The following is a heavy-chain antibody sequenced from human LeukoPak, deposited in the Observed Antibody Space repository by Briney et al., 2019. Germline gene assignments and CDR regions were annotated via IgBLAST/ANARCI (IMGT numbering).Heavy chain of an antibody. CDR3: AKEGFTAMVTGGEDY. CDR2: ISYDGSNE. V-gene: IGHV3-30*18. Sequence: GGSLRLSCAASGFSFSNHGMHWVRQAPGKGLEWVAVISYDGSNEYYADSVKGRFTISRDNSKYTLYLQMNSLRLEDTAVYYCAKEGFTAMVTGGEDYWGQGTLVTVSS. D-gene: IGHD5-18*01. J-gene: IGHJ4*02. CDR1: GFSFSNHG.